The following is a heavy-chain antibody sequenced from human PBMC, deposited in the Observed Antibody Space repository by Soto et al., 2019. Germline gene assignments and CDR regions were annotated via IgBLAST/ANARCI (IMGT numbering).Heavy chain of an antibody. J-gene: IGHJ2*01. CDR2: IGTAGDT. D-gene: IGHD3-22*01. CDR3: ARDRRGYDSSGYYQGWYFDL. Sequence: EVQLVESGGGLVQPGGSLRLSCAASGFTFSSYDMHWVRQATGKGLEWVSAIGTAGDTYYPGSVKGRFTISRENAKNSLYLQMNSLRAGDTAVYYCARDRRGYDSSGYYQGWYFDLWGRGTLVTVSS. V-gene: IGHV3-13*01. CDR1: GFTFSSYD.